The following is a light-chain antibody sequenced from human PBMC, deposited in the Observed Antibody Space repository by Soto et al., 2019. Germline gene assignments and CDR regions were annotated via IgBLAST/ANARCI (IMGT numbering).Light chain of an antibody. J-gene: IGKJ4*01. CDR2: DSS. CDR1: QSISSN. CDR3: QQYDDWPLT. V-gene: IGKV3D-15*01. Sequence: EIVMTQSPATLSVSPGERATLSCRASQSISSNLAWYQQKPGQSPRLLIYDSSTRATDIPARFSGSGSGTEFTLTISSLQSEAFALYYCQQYDDWPLTFGGGTKVEIK.